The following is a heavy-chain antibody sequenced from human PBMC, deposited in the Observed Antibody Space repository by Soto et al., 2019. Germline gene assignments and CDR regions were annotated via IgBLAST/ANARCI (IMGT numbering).Heavy chain of an antibody. Sequence: SETLSLTCTVSGDSISSSNYFWGWIRQPPGKGLEWIGTIFYSGSTYYNPSLKSRVTISVDTSKNQFSLKLSSVTAADTAVYYCARWVEVSLDYFDSWGQGTPVTVSS. CDR2: IFYSGST. CDR3: ARWVEVSLDYFDS. CDR1: GDSISSSNYF. J-gene: IGHJ4*02. V-gene: IGHV4-39*07. D-gene: IGHD2-15*01.